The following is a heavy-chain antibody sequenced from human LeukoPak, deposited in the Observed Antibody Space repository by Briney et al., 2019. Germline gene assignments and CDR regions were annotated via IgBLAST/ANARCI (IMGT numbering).Heavy chain of an antibody. CDR2: IYYSGST. J-gene: IGHJ4*02. CDR1: GGSISSYY. V-gene: IGHV4-59*08. Sequence: SETLSLTCTVSGGSISSYYWSWIRQPPGKGLEWIGYIYYSGSTNYNPSPKSRVTISVDTSKNQFSLKLSSVTAADTAVYYCARHETTVGEDYYFDYWGQGTLVTVSS. D-gene: IGHD4-23*01. CDR3: ARHETTVGEDYYFDY.